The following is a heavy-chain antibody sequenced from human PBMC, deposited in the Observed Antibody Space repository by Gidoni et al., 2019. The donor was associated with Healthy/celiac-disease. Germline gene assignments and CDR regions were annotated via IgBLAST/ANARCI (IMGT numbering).Heavy chain of an antibody. V-gene: IGHV4-34*01. CDR3: ARGGSGIPILWFREMKFDY. CDR1: GGSFSGYY. J-gene: IGHJ4*02. D-gene: IGHD3-10*01. Sequence: QVQLQQWVAGLLKPSETLSLTCAVHGGSFSGYYWSRIRQPPGKGLEWIREINHSGSTNYNPSLKSRVTISVDTSKNQFSLKLSSVTAADTAVYYCARGGSGIPILWFREMKFDYWGQGTLVTVSS. CDR2: INHSGST.